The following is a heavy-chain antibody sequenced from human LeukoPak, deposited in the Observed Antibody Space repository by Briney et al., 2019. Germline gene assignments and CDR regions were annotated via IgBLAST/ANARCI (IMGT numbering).Heavy chain of an antibody. CDR2: MNPNSGNT. CDR3: ATRGYSYGYNWFDP. CDR1: GGTFSSYA. V-gene: IGHV1-8*02. Sequence: ASVKVSCKASGGTFSSYAISWVRQAPGQGLEWMGWMNPNSGNTGYAQKFQGRVTMTRNTSISTAYMELSSLRSEDTAVYYCATRGYSYGYNWFDPWGQGTLVTVSS. D-gene: IGHD5-18*01. J-gene: IGHJ5*02.